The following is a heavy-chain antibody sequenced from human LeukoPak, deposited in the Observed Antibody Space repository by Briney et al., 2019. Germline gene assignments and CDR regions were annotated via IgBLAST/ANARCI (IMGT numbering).Heavy chain of an antibody. Sequence: NPSETLSLTCAVYGGSFSGYYWSWIRQHPGKGLEWIGYIYYSGSTYYNPSLKSRVTISVDTSKNQFSLKLSSVTAADTAVYYCARVDTAMVTFFDYWGQGTLVTVSS. CDR3: ARVDTAMVTFFDY. V-gene: IGHV4-31*11. D-gene: IGHD5-18*01. J-gene: IGHJ4*02. CDR2: IYYSGST. CDR1: GGSFSGYY.